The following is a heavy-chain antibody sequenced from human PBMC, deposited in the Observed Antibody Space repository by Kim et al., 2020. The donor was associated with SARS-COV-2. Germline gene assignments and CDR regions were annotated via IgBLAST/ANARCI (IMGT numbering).Heavy chain of an antibody. CDR3: ARDLLVAVAEGNY. D-gene: IGHD6-19*01. CDR2: INPNSGGT. J-gene: IGHJ4*02. Sequence: ASVKVSCKASGYTFTGYYMHWVRQAPGQGLEWMGWINPNSGGTNYAQKFQGRVTMTRDTSISTAYMELSRLRSDDTAVYYCARDLLVAVAEGNYWGQGTLVTVSS. V-gene: IGHV1-2*02. CDR1: GYTFTGYY.